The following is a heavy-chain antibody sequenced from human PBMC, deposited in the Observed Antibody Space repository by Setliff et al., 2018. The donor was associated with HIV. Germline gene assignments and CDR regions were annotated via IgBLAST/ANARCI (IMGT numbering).Heavy chain of an antibody. J-gene: IGHJ1*01. CDR3: ARGRLSGYYAGGEYFQH. D-gene: IGHD3-22*01. CDR1: GGSFSSYY. CDR2: INHVGST. Sequence: PSETLSLTCAVYGGSFSSYYWNWIRQSPGKGLEWIGEINHVGSTNYNSSLKSRITISVDTSKNQFSLKLSSVTAADTAVYYCARGRLSGYYAGGEYFQHWGQGTQVTVSS. V-gene: IGHV4-34*01.